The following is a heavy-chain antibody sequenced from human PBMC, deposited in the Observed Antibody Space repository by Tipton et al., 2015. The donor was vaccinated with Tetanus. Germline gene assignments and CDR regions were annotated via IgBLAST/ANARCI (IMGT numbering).Heavy chain of an antibody. V-gene: IGHV3-33*01. J-gene: IGHJ4*02. CDR1: GFIFSSYG. CDR3: AREADCSGGSCFSGDFDN. D-gene: IGHD2-15*01. CDR2: SWYDGTDK. Sequence: SLRLSCAASGFIFSSYGIHWVRQAPGKGLEWVAVSWYDGTDKYYADSVKDRFTISRDNSKNTLYLQMNSLRAEDTAVYYCAREADCSGGSCFSGDFDNWGQGTQATVSS.